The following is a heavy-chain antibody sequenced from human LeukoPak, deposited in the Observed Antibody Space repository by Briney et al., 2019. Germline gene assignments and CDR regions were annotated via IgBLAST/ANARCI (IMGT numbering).Heavy chain of an antibody. CDR2: ISYDGSNK. CDR3: AREGWNYDLGRIFYYYFYYMDV. Sequence: PGGSLRLSCAASGFTFSSYAMHWVRQAPGKGLEWVAVISYDGSNKYYAGSVKGRFTISRDNSKNTLYLQMNSLRAEDTAVYYCAREGWNYDLGRIFYYYFYYMDVWGKGTTVTVSS. V-gene: IGHV3-30-3*01. CDR1: GFTFSSYA. D-gene: IGHD1-7*01. J-gene: IGHJ6*03.